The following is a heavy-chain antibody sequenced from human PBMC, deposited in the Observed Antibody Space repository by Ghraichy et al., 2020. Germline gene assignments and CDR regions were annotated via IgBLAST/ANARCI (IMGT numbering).Heavy chain of an antibody. CDR2: ISSSSSYI. Sequence: GRSLRLSCAASGFTFSSYSMNWVRQAPGKGLEWVSSISSSSSYIYYADSVKGRFTISRDNAKNSLYLQMNSLRAEDTAVYYCASQIDIVVVPAAPIIAGYYYYGMDVWGQGTTVTVSS. CDR1: GFTFSSYS. D-gene: IGHD2-2*01. J-gene: IGHJ6*02. CDR3: ASQIDIVVVPAAPIIAGYYYYGMDV. V-gene: IGHV3-21*01.